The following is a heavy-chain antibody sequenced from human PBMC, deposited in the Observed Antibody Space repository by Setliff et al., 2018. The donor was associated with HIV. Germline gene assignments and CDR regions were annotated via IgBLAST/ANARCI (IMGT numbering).Heavy chain of an antibody. V-gene: IGHV4-61*02. Sequence: SETLSLTCTVSGGSISSASYYWSWIRQPAGKGLEWIGRIYTSGSTTYNPSLKSRVTMSLDTSKNHFSLKLSSVTAADTAVYYCAKTSVGATGLYAFDIWGQGTMVTVSS. CDR1: GGSISSASYY. J-gene: IGHJ3*02. CDR2: IYTSGST. CDR3: AKTSVGATGLYAFDI. D-gene: IGHD1-26*01.